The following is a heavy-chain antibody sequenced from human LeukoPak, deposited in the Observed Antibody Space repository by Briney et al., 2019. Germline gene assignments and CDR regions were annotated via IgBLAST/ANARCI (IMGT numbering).Heavy chain of an antibody. CDR1: GGSISSGSYY. CDR2: IYTSGST. V-gene: IGHV4-61*02. Sequence: SETLSLTCTVSGGSISSGSYYWSWIRQPAGKGLEWIERIYTSGSTNYNPSLKSRVTISVDTSKNQFSLKLSSVTAADTAVYYCAREALVVVPAATYNWFDPWGQGTLVTVSS. J-gene: IGHJ5*02. CDR3: AREALVVVPAATYNWFDP. D-gene: IGHD2-2*01.